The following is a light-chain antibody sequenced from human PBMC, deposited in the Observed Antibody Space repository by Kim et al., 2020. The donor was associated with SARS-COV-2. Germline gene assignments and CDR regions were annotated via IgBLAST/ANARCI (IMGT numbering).Light chain of an antibody. CDR1: QSVNTW. V-gene: IGKV1-5*01. Sequence: ASVGDRVTITCRASQSVNTWLAWHQQKPGKAPKLLIYDASTLESGVPARFSGSGSGTEFTLTISSLQPDDLATYYCQQYKSYSWTFGQGTKVDIK. J-gene: IGKJ1*01. CDR2: DAS. CDR3: QQYKSYSWT.